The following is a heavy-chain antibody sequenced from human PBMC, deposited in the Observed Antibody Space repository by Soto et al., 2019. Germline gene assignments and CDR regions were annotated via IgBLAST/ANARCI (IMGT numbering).Heavy chain of an antibody. J-gene: IGHJ4*02. V-gene: IGHV3-9*01. D-gene: IGHD3-3*01. Sequence: GGSLRLSCVASGFTFDDSAMHWVRQVPGKGLEWVSGISRNSDNIGYADSVKGRFTISRDNAKNSLYLQMNSLRPEDTALYYCTQALWSGLTSGIKYWGQGTLVTVSS. CDR2: ISRNSDNI. CDR1: GFTFDDSA. CDR3: TQALWSGLTSGIKY.